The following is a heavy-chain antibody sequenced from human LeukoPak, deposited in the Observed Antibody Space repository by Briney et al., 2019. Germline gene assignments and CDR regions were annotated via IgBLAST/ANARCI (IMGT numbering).Heavy chain of an antibody. D-gene: IGHD2-21*02. J-gene: IGHJ6*02. CDR1: GFTVSSNY. V-gene: IGHV3-53*01. Sequence: GGSLRHSCAASGFTVSSNYMSWVRQAPGKGLEWVSVIYSGGSTYYADSVKGRFTISRDNSKNTLYLQMNSLRAEDTAVYYCARERVELAAYCGGDCYSPYYYYGMDVWGQGTTVTVSS. CDR2: IYSGGST. CDR3: ARERVELAAYCGGDCYSPYYYYGMDV.